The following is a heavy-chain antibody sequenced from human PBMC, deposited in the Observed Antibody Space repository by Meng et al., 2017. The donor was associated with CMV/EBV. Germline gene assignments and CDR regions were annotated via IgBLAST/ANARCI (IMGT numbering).Heavy chain of an antibody. Sequence: GESLKISCAASGFTFSSYAMSWVRRAPGKGLEWVSAISGGGGSTYYADSVKGWFTISRDNSKNTLYLQMNSLRAEDTAVYYCAKTTAVDTRSYYYYGMDVWGQGTTVTVSS. CDR2: ISGGGGST. CDR1: GFTFSSYA. V-gene: IGHV3-23*01. J-gene: IGHJ6*02. CDR3: AKTTAVDTRSYYYYGMDV. D-gene: IGHD6-13*01.